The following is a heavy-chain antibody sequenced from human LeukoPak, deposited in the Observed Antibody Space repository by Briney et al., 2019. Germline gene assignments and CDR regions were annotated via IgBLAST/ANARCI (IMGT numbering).Heavy chain of an antibody. V-gene: IGHV1-18*01. CDR3: ARELTWLYAFDI. J-gene: IGHJ3*02. D-gene: IGHD3-9*01. Sequence: ASVKVSCKASGGTFSSYAISWVRQAPGQGLEWMGWISAYNGNTNYAQKLQGRVTMTTDTSTSTAYMELRSLRSDDTAVYYCARELTWLYAFDIWGQGTMVTVSS. CDR1: GGTFSSYA. CDR2: ISAYNGNT.